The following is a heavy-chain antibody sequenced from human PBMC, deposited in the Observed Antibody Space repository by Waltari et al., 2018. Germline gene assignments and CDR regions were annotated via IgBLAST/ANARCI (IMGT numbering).Heavy chain of an antibody. V-gene: IGHV3-30*18. CDR2: ISYDGSNK. CDR3: AKPGASSSWLFDY. J-gene: IGHJ4*02. Sequence: VRQAPGKGLEWVAVISYDGSNKYYADSVKGRFTISRDNSKNTLYLQMNSLRAEDTAVYYCAKPGASSSWLFDYWGQGTLVTVSS. D-gene: IGHD6-13*01.